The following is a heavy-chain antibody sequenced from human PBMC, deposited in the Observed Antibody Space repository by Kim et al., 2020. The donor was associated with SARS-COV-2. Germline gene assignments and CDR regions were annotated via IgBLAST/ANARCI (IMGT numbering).Heavy chain of an antibody. CDR3: TTDYRLDSGWYTDY. CDR2: IKSKTDGGTT. V-gene: IGHV3-15*01. Sequence: GGSLRLSCAASGFTFSNAWMSWVRQAPGKGLEWVGRIKSKTDGGTTDYAAPVKGRFTISRDDSKNTLYLQMNSLKTEDTAVYYCTTDYRLDSGWYTDYWGQGTLVTVSS. D-gene: IGHD6-19*01. CDR1: GFTFSNAW. J-gene: IGHJ4*02.